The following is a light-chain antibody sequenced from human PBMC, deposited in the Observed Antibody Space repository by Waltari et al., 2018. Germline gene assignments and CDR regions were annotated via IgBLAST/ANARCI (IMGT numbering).Light chain of an antibody. CDR3: ASWDQSLRGVV. J-gene: IGLJ2*01. CDR2: RDS. V-gene: IGLV1-47*01. CDR1: NSNIGFQS. Sequence: QSDLRQPPAASGSPRKGVTIRCDGINSNIGFQSVFWYQHGPGTAPRLVIFRDSQRPSGVPGRFSGSKSGTSASLAISGLRSEDEADYYCASWDQSLRGVVFGGGTKLTVL.